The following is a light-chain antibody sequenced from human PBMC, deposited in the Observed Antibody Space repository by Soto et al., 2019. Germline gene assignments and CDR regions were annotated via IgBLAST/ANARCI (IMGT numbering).Light chain of an antibody. Sequence: QSVLTQPPSVSAAPGQEVTISCSGSSSNIGNNYVSWYQQPPGTAPTPLIFYNNQRPSGIPDRFSVSKSGTSATLGITGLQTGDEADYYCGTWDSSMTAYVFGPGTKGTVL. CDR1: SSNIGNNY. J-gene: IGLJ1*01. CDR3: GTWDSSMTAYV. CDR2: YNN. V-gene: IGLV1-51*01.